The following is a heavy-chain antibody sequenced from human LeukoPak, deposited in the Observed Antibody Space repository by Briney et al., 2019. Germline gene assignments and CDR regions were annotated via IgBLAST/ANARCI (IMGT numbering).Heavy chain of an antibody. Sequence: GGSLRLSCAASGFAFSSYNMNWVRQAPGKGLEWISYIGSSGSPTHYADSVGGRFTISRDNSKNTLYLQMNSLRAEDTAVYYCAKDLLQIYYDSSGYGGGQGTLVTVSS. D-gene: IGHD3-22*01. J-gene: IGHJ4*02. CDR2: IGSSGSPT. V-gene: IGHV3-48*01. CDR3: AKDLLQIYYDSSGYG. CDR1: GFAFSSYN.